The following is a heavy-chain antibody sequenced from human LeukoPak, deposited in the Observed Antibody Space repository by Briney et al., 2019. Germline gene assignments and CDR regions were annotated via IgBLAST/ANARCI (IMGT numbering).Heavy chain of an antibody. CDR3: ARANKIVVVTAIDY. CDR1: GGSISSGGYY. Sequence: SETLSLTCTVSGGSISSGGYYWSWIRQHPGKGLEWIGYIYYSGSTYYNPSLKSRVTISVDTSKNQFSLKLSSVTAADTAVYYCARANKIVVVTAIDYWGQGTLVTVSS. V-gene: IGHV4-31*03. CDR2: IYYSGST. D-gene: IGHD2-21*02. J-gene: IGHJ4*02.